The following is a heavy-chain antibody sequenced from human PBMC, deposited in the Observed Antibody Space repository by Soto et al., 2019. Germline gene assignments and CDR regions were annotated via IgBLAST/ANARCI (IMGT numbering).Heavy chain of an antibody. V-gene: IGHV4-34*01. CDR3: ARRRSSSPPPYYYYGMDV. CDR2: INHSGST. Sequence: SETLSLTCAVYGGSFSGYYWSWIRQPPGKGLEWIGEINHSGSTNYNPSLKSRVTISVDTSKNQFSLKLSSVTAADTAVYYCARRRSSSPPPYYYYGMDVWGQGTTVTGS. D-gene: IGHD6-13*01. J-gene: IGHJ6*02. CDR1: GGSFSGYY.